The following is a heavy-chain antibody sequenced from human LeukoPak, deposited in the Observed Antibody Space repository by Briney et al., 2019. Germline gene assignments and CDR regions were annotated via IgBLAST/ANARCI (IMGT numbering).Heavy chain of an antibody. CDR1: GGSISSGSYY. J-gene: IGHJ4*02. CDR3: AYYYYDSSGPFDY. V-gene: IGHV4-39*01. Sequence: SQTLSLTCTVSGGSISSGSYYWSWIRQPPGKGLEWIGSIYYSGSTYYNPSLKSRVTISVDTSKNQFSLKLSSVTAADTAVYYCAYYYYDSSGPFDYWGQGTLVTVSP. D-gene: IGHD3-22*01. CDR2: IYYSGST.